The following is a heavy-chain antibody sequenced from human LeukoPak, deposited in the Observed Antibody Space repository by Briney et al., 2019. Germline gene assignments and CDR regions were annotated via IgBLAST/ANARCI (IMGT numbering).Heavy chain of an antibody. CDR3: ARRRTLGYGDYRH. CDR1: GYTFTSYD. D-gene: IGHD4-17*01. Sequence: GASVKVSCKASGYTFTSYDINWVRQATGQGLEWMGWMNPNSGNTDYAQKFQGRVTMTRNTSISTAYMELSSLRSEDTAVYYCARRRTLGYGDYRHWGQGTLVTVSS. CDR2: MNPNSGNT. V-gene: IGHV1-8*01. J-gene: IGHJ4*02.